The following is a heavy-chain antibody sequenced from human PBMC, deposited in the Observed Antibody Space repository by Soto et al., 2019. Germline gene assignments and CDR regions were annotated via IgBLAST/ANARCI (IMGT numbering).Heavy chain of an antibody. CDR1: GYTFTSYG. Sequence: QVQLVQSGAEVKKPGASVKVSCKASGYTFTSYGISWVRQAPGQGLEWMGWISAYNGNTNYAQKLQGRVTMTTDTTTSKAYMELRSLRSDDTAVYYCARAGYCISTSCYAGYYYYGMDVWGQGTTVTVSS. J-gene: IGHJ6*02. D-gene: IGHD2-2*01. CDR2: ISAYNGNT. V-gene: IGHV1-18*01. CDR3: ARAGYCISTSCYAGYYYYGMDV.